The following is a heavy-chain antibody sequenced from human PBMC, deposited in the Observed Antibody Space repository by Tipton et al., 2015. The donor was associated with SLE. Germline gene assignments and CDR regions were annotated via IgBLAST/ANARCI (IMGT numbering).Heavy chain of an antibody. CDR3: AREMYSGSRMDVFHI. CDR2: ISAYNGHT. J-gene: IGHJ3*02. V-gene: IGHV1-18*01. Sequence: QLVQSGAEVKKPGASVKVSCKASGYTFTTYGISWVRQAPGQGLEWMGWISAYNGHTNYAQKFQGRVTMTGDTSTSTVYMELSSLRSDDTAVYYCAREMYSGSRMDVFHIWGQGTMVTVSS. CDR1: GYTFTTYG. D-gene: IGHD1-26*01.